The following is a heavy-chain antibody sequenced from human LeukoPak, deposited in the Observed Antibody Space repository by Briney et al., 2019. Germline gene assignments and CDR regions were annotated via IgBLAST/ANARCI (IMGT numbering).Heavy chain of an antibody. D-gene: IGHD6-13*01. CDR3: ARMVSPTAAGTGDVEP. V-gene: IGHV1-69*05. J-gene: IGHJ5*02. CDR2: IIPIFDTS. Sequence: ASVKVSCKASGGTFNNYSMSWVRQAPGQGLEWMGEIIPIFDTSNYAQKYRGRVTITTDESTSTASMELSSLRSDDTAVYCCARMVSPTAAGTGDVEPWGQGTLVTVSS. CDR1: GGTFNNYS.